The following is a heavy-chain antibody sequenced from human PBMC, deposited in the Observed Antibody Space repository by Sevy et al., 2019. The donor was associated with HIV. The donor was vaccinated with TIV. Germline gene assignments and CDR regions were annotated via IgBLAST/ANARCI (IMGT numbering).Heavy chain of an antibody. CDR1: GYTFTNYG. CDR2: ISPYNGKT. CDR3: ARDGQVYSSSSGGYYYNGMDV. Sequence: ASVKVSCKASGYTFTNYGISWVRQAPGQGLEWMAWISPYNGKTNFAQKFKDKFTMTTDKSTSKAYMGLRSLTSDDTAVYYCARDGQVYSSSSGGYYYNGMDVWGQGTTVTVSS. V-gene: IGHV1-18*04. D-gene: IGHD6-6*01. J-gene: IGHJ6*02.